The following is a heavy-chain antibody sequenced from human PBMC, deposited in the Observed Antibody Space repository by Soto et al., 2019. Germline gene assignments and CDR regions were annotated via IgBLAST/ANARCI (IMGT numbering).Heavy chain of an antibody. CDR2: IHYRANS. Sequence: SETLSLTCAVSGDSISSSSYYWAWIRQPPGKGLEWIGSIHYRANSYYSPSLKSRITISVDTSKNQISLRLSSVTAADTAVYYCSIPLQLAVSGFHPWGQGTLVTV. V-gene: IGHV4-39*01. D-gene: IGHD6-19*01. CDR3: SIPLQLAVSGFHP. J-gene: IGHJ5*02. CDR1: GDSISSSSYY.